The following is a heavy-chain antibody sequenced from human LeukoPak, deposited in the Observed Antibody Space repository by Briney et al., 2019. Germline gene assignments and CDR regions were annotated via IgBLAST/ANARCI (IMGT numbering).Heavy chain of an antibody. Sequence: PGGSLRLSCAASGFTVSSNYMSWVRQAPGKGLEWVSVYSGGSTYYADSVKGRFTISRDNSKNTLYLQMNSLRAEDTALYYCAKEDYSGQGTLVTVSS. J-gene: IGHJ4*02. CDR3: AKEDY. CDR1: GFTVSSNY. V-gene: IGHV3-53*05. CDR2: YSGGST.